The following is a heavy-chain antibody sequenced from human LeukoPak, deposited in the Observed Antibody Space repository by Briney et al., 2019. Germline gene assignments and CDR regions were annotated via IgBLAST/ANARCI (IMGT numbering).Heavy chain of an antibody. V-gene: IGHV1-2*02. CDR3: ARGSGSYLGYSYFDY. D-gene: IGHD1-26*01. Sequence: ASVKVSRKASGYTFTGYYMHWVRQAPGQGLEWMGWINPNSGGTNYAQKFQGRVTMTRDTSISTAYMELSRLRSDDTAVYYCARGSGSYLGYSYFDYWGQGTLVTVSS. J-gene: IGHJ4*02. CDR2: INPNSGGT. CDR1: GYTFTGYY.